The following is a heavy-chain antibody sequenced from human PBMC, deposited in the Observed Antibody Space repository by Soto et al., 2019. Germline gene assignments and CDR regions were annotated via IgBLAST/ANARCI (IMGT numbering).Heavy chain of an antibody. CDR1: GDSIGNSQ. CDR2: IYYSGTT. CDR3: ARHVDSTRAYYFDY. D-gene: IGHD5-18*01. J-gene: IGHJ4*02. Sequence: PSETLSLTCTVSGDSIGNSQWSWIRQPPVNGLEWIGYIYYSGTTDYNPSLKSRVTISVDRSKNQFSLKLNSVTAADTAVYYCARHVDSTRAYYFDYWGQGTLVTVSS. V-gene: IGHV4-59*01.